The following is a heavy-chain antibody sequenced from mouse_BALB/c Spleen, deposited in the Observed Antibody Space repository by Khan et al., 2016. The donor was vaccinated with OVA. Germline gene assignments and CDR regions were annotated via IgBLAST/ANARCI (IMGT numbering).Heavy chain of an antibody. CDR2: ISYSGTT. Sequence: EVQLVESGPGLVKPSQSLSLTCTVTGYSITSNYAWNWIRQFPGNKLEWMGYISYSGTTSYNPSLKSRISITRDTSKNQFFLQLNSVTTEDIATYYCARGNYYGYAMDYWGQGTSVTVSS. CDR3: ARGNYYGYAMDY. D-gene: IGHD1-1*01. CDR1: GYSITSNYA. J-gene: IGHJ4*01. V-gene: IGHV3-2*02.